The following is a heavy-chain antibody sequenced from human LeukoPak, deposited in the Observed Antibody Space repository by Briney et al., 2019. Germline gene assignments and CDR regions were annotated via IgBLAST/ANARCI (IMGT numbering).Heavy chain of an antibody. CDR2: ISYDGSNK. CDR1: GFTFSSYG. Sequence: QTGGSLRLSCAASGFTFSSYGMHWVRQAPGKGLEWVAVISYDGSNKYYADSVKGRFTISRDNSKNTLYLQMNSLRAEDTAVYYCAKVSRDGCTFDYWGQGTLVTVSS. V-gene: IGHV3-30*18. CDR3: AKVSRDGCTFDY. J-gene: IGHJ4*02. D-gene: IGHD5-24*01.